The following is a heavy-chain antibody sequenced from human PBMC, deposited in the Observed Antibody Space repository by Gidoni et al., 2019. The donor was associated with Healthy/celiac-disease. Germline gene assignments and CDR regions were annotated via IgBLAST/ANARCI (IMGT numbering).Heavy chain of an antibody. Sequence: QVQLQESGPGLVKPSQTLSLTSTVSGGSISSGSYYWSWIRQPAGKGLEWIGRIYTSGSTNYNPSLKSRVTISVDTSKNQFSLKLSSVTAADTAVYYCASKDYDFWSITWGQGTLVTVSS. J-gene: IGHJ5*02. D-gene: IGHD3-3*01. CDR1: GGSISSGSYY. V-gene: IGHV4-61*02. CDR3: ASKDYDFWSIT. CDR2: IYTSGST.